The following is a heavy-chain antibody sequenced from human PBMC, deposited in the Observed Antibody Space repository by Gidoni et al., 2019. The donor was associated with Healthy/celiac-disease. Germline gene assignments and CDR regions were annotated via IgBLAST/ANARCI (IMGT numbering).Heavy chain of an antibody. V-gene: IGHV3-7*01. J-gene: IGHJ3*02. CDR2: IKQDGSEK. CDR3: ARDRHREVGAPGTDAFDI. D-gene: IGHD1-26*01. CDR1: GFTFSSYW. Sequence: EVQLVESGGGLVQPGGSLRLSCAASGFTFSSYWMGWVRQAPGKGLEWVANIKQDGSEKYYVDSVKGRFTISRDNAKNSLYLQMNSLRAEDTAVYYCARDRHREVGAPGTDAFDIWGQGTMVTVSS.